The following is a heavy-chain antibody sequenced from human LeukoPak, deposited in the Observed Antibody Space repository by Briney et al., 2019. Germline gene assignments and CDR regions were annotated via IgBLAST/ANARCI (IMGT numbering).Heavy chain of an antibody. V-gene: IGHV4-39*01. CDR2: IFYSGST. J-gene: IGHJ4*02. CDR1: GGSFSNYY. Sequence: PSETLSLTCAVYGGSFSNYYWGWIRQPPGKGLEWIGSIFYSGSTYYNPSLKSRVTVSVDTSKNQFSLILSSVTAADTAVYYCVRHSSMTTVTYDYWGQGTLVTVSS. D-gene: IGHD4-17*01. CDR3: VRHSSMTTVTYDY.